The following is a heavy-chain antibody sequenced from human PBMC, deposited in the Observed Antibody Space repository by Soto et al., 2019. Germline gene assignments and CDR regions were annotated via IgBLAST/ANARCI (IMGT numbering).Heavy chain of an antibody. CDR1: GGSISSSSYY. CDR2: IYYSGST. CDR3: AKIAYYDILTGSRKYSWFDP. Sequence: ASETLSLTCTVSGGSISSSSYYWGWIRQPPEKGLEWIGSIYYSGSTYYNPSLKSRVTISVDTSKNQFSLKLSSVTAEDTAVYYCAKIAYYDILTGSRKYSWFDPWGQGTLVTVSS. D-gene: IGHD3-9*01. V-gene: IGHV4-39*07. J-gene: IGHJ5*02.